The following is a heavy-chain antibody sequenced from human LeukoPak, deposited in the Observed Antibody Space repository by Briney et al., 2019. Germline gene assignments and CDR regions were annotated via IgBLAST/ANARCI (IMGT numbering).Heavy chain of an antibody. CDR2: IYYSGST. V-gene: IGHV4-59*12. CDR1: GGSITSYY. CDR3: ALQAEAGIRDFDWLFIPPNWFDP. D-gene: IGHD3-9*01. J-gene: IGHJ5*02. Sequence: SETLSLTCTVPGGSITSYYWRWMRQPPGKGLEWIGYIYYSGSTNYNPSLNSRVTISVDTSKNQFSLKLSSVTAADTAVYYCALQAEAGIRDFDWLFIPPNWFDPWGQGTLVTVSS.